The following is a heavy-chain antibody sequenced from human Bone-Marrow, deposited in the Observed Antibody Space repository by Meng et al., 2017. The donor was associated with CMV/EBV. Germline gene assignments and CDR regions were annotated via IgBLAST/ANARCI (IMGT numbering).Heavy chain of an antibody. CDR1: GFTFSSHW. CDR3: ARHYYDSSGSNWFDP. V-gene: IGHV3-7*03. CDR2: INQDGSQK. D-gene: IGHD3-22*01. Sequence: GESRKISCAASGFTFSSHWMTWVRQAPGKGLEWVANINQDGSQKHYVDSVKGRFTISRDKAKNSLFLQMNSLRAEDTAVYYCARHYYDSSGSNWFDPWGQGTLVTVSS. J-gene: IGHJ5*02.